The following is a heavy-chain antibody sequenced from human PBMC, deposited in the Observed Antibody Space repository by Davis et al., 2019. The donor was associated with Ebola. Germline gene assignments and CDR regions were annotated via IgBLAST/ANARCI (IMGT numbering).Heavy chain of an antibody. Sequence: SETLSLTCAVYGGSFSAYYWNWIRQPPGKGLEWIGEINHSGSTNYNPSLKSRVTISVDTSKNQFSLKLSSVTAADTAVYYCARDAGLSWGMDVWGQGTTVTVSS. D-gene: IGHD3-16*02. CDR1: GGSFSAYY. CDR2: INHSGST. CDR3: ARDAGLSWGMDV. J-gene: IGHJ6*02. V-gene: IGHV4-34*01.